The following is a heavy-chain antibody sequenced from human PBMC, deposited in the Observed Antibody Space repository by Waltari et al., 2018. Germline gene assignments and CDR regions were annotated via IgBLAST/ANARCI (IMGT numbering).Heavy chain of an antibody. J-gene: IGHJ4*02. CDR1: GYSFTSYW. V-gene: IGHV5-51*01. CDR3: ARLGWGDYQYYFDY. CDR2: VYPGDSDT. Sequence: EVQLVQSGAEVKKPGESLRISCKGSGYSFTSYWIGWVRQMPGKGLEWMGIVYPGDSDTSYSPSFQGQVTISADRSINTAYLQWSSLKASDTAMYYCARLGWGDYQYYFDYWGQGTLVIVSS. D-gene: IGHD4-17*01.